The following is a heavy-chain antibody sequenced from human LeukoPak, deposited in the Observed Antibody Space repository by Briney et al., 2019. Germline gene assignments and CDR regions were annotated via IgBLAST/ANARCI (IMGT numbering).Heavy chain of an antibody. Sequence: KPSETLSLTCTVSGGSISSYYWSWIRQPAGKGLEWIGRIYTSGSTNYNPSLKSRVTMSVDTSKNQFSLKLSSVTAADTAVYYCARDYYDSSALDAFDIWGQGTMVTVSS. CDR1: GGSISSYY. J-gene: IGHJ3*02. V-gene: IGHV4-4*07. CDR3: ARDYYDSSALDAFDI. CDR2: IYTSGST. D-gene: IGHD3-22*01.